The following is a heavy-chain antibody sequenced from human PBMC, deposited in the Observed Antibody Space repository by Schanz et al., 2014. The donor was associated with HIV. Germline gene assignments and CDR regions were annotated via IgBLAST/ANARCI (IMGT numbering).Heavy chain of an antibody. J-gene: IGHJ4*02. CDR1: GFPFGSYA. CDR3: AKDLGAGGGSCFDS. D-gene: IGHD2-15*01. Sequence: EVRLLASGGDLVQPGGSLRLSCAASGFPFGSYAMSWVRQAPGKALGWVSAISGSGDNTYYADSVKGRFTMSRDNSKNTLNLQMHSLRVEDTAVYYCAKDLGAGGGSCFDSWGQGTLVTVST. CDR2: ISGSGDNT. V-gene: IGHV3-23*01.